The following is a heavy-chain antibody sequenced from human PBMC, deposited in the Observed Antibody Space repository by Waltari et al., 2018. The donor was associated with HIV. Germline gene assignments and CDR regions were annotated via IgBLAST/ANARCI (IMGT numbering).Heavy chain of an antibody. D-gene: IGHD1-1*01. J-gene: IGHJ4*02. V-gene: IGHV3-15*01. CDR2: IKSKTDGGIT. Sequence: EVQLVESGGGLVKPGGSLRLSCAASGFTFSNAWMSWVRQAPGKGLEWVGRIKSKTDGGITDYAAPVKGRFTISRDDSKNTLYLQMNSLKTEDTAVYYCTTEERRPYVGQLDYWGQGTLVTVSS. CDR3: TTEERRPYVGQLDY. CDR1: GFTFSNAW.